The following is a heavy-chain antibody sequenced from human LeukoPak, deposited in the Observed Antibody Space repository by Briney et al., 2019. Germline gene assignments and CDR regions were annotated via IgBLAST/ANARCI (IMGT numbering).Heavy chain of an antibody. CDR3: ARVEATTGRNYHYYYMDV. CDR1: GFYFSSYS. CDR2: INSGSTYM. Sequence: GGSLRLSCGASGFYFSSYSMNWVRQAPGKGLEWVLSINSGSTYMYYADSVKGRFTISRDNAKNSLHLQMDSLRAEDTAVYFCARVEATTGRNYHYYYMDVWGKGTTVTVSS. V-gene: IGHV3-21*01. J-gene: IGHJ6*03. D-gene: IGHD1-1*01.